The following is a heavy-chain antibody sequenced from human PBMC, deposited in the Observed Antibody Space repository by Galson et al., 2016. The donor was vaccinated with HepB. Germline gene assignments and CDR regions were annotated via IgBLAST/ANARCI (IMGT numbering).Heavy chain of an antibody. J-gene: IGHJ6*02. D-gene: IGHD6-19*01. CDR2: IMPDGSQK. CDR3: ARDLGRRGRYPYFYYYYGMDV. CDR1: GFTFSVYW. V-gene: IGHV3-7*01. Sequence: SLRLSCAASGFTFSVYWMSWVRQAPGKGLEYVANIMPDGSQKYYVDSVKGRFTMSGENAKDSLYLQMNSQRAEDTAVYYCARDLGRRGRYPYFYYYYGMDVWGQGTTVTVSS.